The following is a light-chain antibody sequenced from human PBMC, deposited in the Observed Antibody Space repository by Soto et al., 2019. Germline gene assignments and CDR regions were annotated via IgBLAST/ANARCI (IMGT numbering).Light chain of an antibody. J-gene: IGLJ3*02. CDR3: CSYAGSYRWV. CDR2: DVT. Sequence: QSALTQPRSVSGSPGQSVTISCTGTSSDVGGYDYVSWYQQHPGKAPKFMIYDVTKRPSGVPDRFSGSKSGNTASLTISGLQAEDEADYYCCSYAGSYRWVFGGGTQLTVL. CDR1: SSDVGGYDY. V-gene: IGLV2-11*01.